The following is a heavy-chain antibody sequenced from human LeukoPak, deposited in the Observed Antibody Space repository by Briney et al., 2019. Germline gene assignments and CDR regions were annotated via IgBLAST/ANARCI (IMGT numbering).Heavy chain of an antibody. CDR2: IYHSGST. J-gene: IGHJ4*02. D-gene: IGHD3-3*01. CDR3: ARTGQYYDFWSGPPGRGFDY. V-gene: IGHV4-39*07. Sequence: SETLSLTCTVSGGSISSSSYYWGWIRQPPGKGLEWIGSIYHSGSTYYNPSLKSRVTISVETSKNQFSLKLSSVTAADTAVYYCARTGQYYDFWSGPPGRGFDYWGQGTLVTVSS. CDR1: GGSISSSSYY.